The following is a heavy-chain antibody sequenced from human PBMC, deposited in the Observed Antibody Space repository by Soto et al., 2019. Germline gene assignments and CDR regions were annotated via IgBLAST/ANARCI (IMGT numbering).Heavy chain of an antibody. CDR3: AREWGTVFYHFYS. V-gene: IGHV4-38-2*02. J-gene: IGHJ4*02. Sequence: SETLSLTCGVSGYSISTGFNWGWIRRPPGKGLEWIGSIYHSGSTYYSPSLKSRVTLSVDTSKNQISLKLSSVTAADTALYYCAREWGTVFYHFYSWGQGTLVTVSS. D-gene: IGHD1-26*01. CDR1: GYSISTGFN. CDR2: IYHSGST.